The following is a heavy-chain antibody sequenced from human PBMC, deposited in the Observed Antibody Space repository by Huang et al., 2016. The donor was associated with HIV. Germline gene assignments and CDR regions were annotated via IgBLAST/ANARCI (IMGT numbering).Heavy chain of an antibody. CDR1: GGSFTNYY. V-gene: IGHV4-34*01. CDR3: VRGPRYVSADWYARLRNYWFFDL. Sequence: QQQLQQWGAGLLKPSETLSLTCAVYGGSFTNYYWGWIRQPPGKGLELMCESNNGGSTQYRPSLKSRGTISLDPSKNQVSLKLTSVSAADTAVYYCVRGPRYVSADWYARLRNYWFFDLWGRGSLVSVSS. CDR2: SNNGGST. D-gene: IGHD3-9*01. J-gene: IGHJ2*01.